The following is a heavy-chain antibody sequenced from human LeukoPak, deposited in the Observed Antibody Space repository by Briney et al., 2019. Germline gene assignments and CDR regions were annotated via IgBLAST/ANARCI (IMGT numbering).Heavy chain of an antibody. V-gene: IGHV3-74*01. CDR1: GFSFYNYW. CDR2: INSDASDT. J-gene: IGHJ4*02. D-gene: IGHD2-2*01. CDR3: ARICSSTDCLIPD. Sequence: GGSLRLSCAASGFSFYNYWMHWVRQAPGKGLVWISRINSDASDTNYADFVKGRFTISRDNAKNTVYLQINSLRDEDTAVYYCARICSSTDCLIPDWGQGTLVTVSS.